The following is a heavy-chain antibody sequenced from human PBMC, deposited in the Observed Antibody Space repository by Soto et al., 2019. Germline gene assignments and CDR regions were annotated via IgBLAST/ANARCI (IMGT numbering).Heavy chain of an antibody. CDR1: GGTFSSYA. CDR2: IIPIFGTA. D-gene: IGHD3-22*01. CDR3: ARITYYYDSSGYYPGGWFDP. Sequence: ASVKVSCKASGGTFSSYAISWVRQAPGQGLEWMGGIIPIFGTANYAQKFQGRVTITADKSTSTAYMELSSLRSEDTAVYYCARITYYYDSSGYYPGGWFDPWRQGTLVTSPQ. J-gene: IGHJ5*02. V-gene: IGHV1-69*06.